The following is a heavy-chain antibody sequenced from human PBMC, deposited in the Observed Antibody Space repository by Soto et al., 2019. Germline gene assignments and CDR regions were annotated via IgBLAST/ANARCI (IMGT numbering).Heavy chain of an antibody. CDR3: ARGSYYSFWSGSKPNPMDV. CDR1: GFTFNSYA. V-gene: IGHV3-30-3*01. Sequence: PGGSLRLSCAASGFTFNSYALHWVRQAPGKGLEWLKIISYDGSNKYYADSVKGRFTVSRDSSQNTLYLQMNSLRAEDTAVYYCARGSYYSFWSGSKPNPMDVWGQGTTVTVSS. D-gene: IGHD3-3*01. CDR2: ISYDGSNK. J-gene: IGHJ6*02.